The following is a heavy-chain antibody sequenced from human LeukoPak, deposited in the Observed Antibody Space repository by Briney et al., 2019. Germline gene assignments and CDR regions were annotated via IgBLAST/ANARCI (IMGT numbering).Heavy chain of an antibody. CDR2: FDPEDGET. D-gene: IGHD2-2*02. CDR1: GYTLTELS. J-gene: IGHJ4*02. V-gene: IGHV1-24*01. CDR3: ATSWGVVPAAISSPFDY. Sequence: EASVTVSCKVSGYTLTELSMHWVRQAPGKGLEWMGGFDPEDGETIYAQKFQGRVTMTEDTSTDTAYMELSSLRSEDTAVYYCATSWGVVPAAISSPFDYWGQGTLVTVSS.